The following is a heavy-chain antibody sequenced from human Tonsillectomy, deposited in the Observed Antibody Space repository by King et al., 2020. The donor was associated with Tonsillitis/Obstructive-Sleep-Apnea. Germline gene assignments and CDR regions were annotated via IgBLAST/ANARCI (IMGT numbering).Heavy chain of an antibody. CDR1: GDSFTSYW. CDR2: IYNGDSDT. D-gene: IGHD3-22*01. Sequence: QLVQSGAEVKKPGESRKISCKGSGDSFTSYWSGWVRQMPGKGLEWMGSIYNGDSDTRYSPSFQGQVTISADKSISTAYLQWSSLKASDTAMYYCASHEDTSGYYGAFDIWGQGTMVPVSS. J-gene: IGHJ3*02. CDR3: ASHEDTSGYYGAFDI. V-gene: IGHV5-51*01.